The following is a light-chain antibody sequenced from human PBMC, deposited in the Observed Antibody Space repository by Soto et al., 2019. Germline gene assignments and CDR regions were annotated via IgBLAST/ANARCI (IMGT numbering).Light chain of an antibody. V-gene: IGKV3-11*01. J-gene: IGKJ4*01. Sequence: TVLTQSPATLSLSPGERATLSCKASQSIGNSLGWFQQKPGQAPRLHIDDAFNRATGIPARFTGSGSGSDFTLTISSLEPEDFGVYYCRQRYNWPLTFGGGTKVEIK. CDR1: QSIGNS. CDR2: DAF. CDR3: RQRYNWPLT.